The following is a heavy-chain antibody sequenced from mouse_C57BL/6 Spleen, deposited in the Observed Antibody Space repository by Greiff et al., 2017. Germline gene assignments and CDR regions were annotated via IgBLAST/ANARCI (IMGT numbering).Heavy chain of an antibody. J-gene: IGHJ1*03. CDR3: ARRYGSRGEGYFDV. CDR1: GYAFSSSW. CDR2: IYPGDGDT. D-gene: IGHD1-1*01. V-gene: IGHV1-82*01. Sequence: QVTLKVSGPELVKPGASVKISCKASGYAFSSSWMNWVKQRPGKGLEWIGRIYPGDGDTNYNGKFKGKATLTADKSSSTAYMQLSSLTSEDSAVYFWARRYGSRGEGYFDVWGTGTTVTVSS.